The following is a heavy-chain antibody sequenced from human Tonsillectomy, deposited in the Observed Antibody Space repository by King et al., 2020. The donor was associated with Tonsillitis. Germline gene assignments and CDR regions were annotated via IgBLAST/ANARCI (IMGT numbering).Heavy chain of an antibody. CDR1: GYTFTSYG. V-gene: IGHV1-18*04. CDR2: ISGYNGNT. J-gene: IGHJ6*02. CDR3: ARVRMGLRVISHQFYGMDV. Sequence: QLVQSGAEVKTPGASVKVSCKASGYTFTSYGITWVRQAPGQGLEWMGWISGYNGNTKNAQKFQGRVTMTTDTSTSTAYMELRSLRSDDTAVYYCARVRMGLRVISHQFYGMDVWGQGTTVTVSS. D-gene: IGHD3-10*01.